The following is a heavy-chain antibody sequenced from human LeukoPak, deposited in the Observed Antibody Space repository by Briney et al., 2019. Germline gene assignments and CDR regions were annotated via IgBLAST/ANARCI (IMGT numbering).Heavy chain of an antibody. CDR2: INPNSGGT. Sequence: ASVKVSCKASGYTFTGYYMHWVRQAPGQGLEWMGWINPNSGGTNYAQKFQGWVTMTRDTSISTAYMELSRLRSDDTAVYYCARDITMVRGVTAPPDYGMDVWGKGTTVTVSS. D-gene: IGHD3-10*01. V-gene: IGHV1-2*04. J-gene: IGHJ6*04. CDR1: GYTFTGYY. CDR3: ARDITMVRGVTAPPDYGMDV.